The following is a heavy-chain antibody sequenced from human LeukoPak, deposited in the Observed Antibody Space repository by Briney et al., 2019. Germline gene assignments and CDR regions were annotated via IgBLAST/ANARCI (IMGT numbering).Heavy chain of an antibody. Sequence: GGSLRLSCAASGFTVSSNYMSWVRQAPGKGLEWVSVIYSGGSTYYADSVKGRFTISRDNSKNTLYLQMNSLRAEDTAVYYCAKGYSITGPKGVGFDYWGQGTLVTVSS. CDR1: GFTVSSNY. V-gene: IGHV3-53*01. CDR3: AKGYSITGPKGVGFDY. CDR2: IYSGGST. D-gene: IGHD6-13*01. J-gene: IGHJ4*02.